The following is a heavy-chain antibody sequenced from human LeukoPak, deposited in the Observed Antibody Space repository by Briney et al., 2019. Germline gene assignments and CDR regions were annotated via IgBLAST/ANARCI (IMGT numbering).Heavy chain of an antibody. CDR3: TTGSSWRYYFDY. J-gene: IGHJ4*02. D-gene: IGHD6-13*01. CDR1: GFTFSSYW. V-gene: IGHV3-74*01. CDR2: SNSDGSST. Sequence: GRSLTLSCPASGFTFSSYWMHWVRQAPANGLVWVSRSNSDGSSTSYADSVKGRFTISRDNAKNTLYLQMNSLRAEDRAVYYCTTGSSWRYYFDYWGQGTLVTVSS.